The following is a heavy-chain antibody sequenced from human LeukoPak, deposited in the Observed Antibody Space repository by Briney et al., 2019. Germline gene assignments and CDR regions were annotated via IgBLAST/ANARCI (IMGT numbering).Heavy chain of an antibody. D-gene: IGHD2-2*01. CDR3: ASIQTGYCSSTSCPLDY. V-gene: IGHV4-30-2*01. J-gene: IGHJ4*02. CDR2: IYHSGST. Sequence: SETLSLTCTVSGGSISSGGYYWSWIRQPPGKGLEWIGYIYHSGSTYYNPSLKSRVTISVDRSKNQFSLKLSSVTAADTAVYYCASIQTGYCSSTSCPLDYWGQGTLVTVSS. CDR1: GGSISSGGYY.